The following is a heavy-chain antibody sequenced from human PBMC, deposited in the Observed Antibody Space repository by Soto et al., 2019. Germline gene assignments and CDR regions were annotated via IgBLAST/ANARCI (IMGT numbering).Heavy chain of an antibody. V-gene: IGHV1-18*04. CDR3: ARDREQLGSYYYGMDV. Sequence: AAVKVSCKASGYTFTSYYMHWVRQAPGQGLEWMGMISANHGNTNYAQKLQGRVTMTTDTSTSTAYMELRSLRSDDTAVYYCARDREQLGSYYYGMDVWGQGTTVTVSS. D-gene: IGHD6-6*01. CDR1: GYTFTSYY. CDR2: ISANHGNT. J-gene: IGHJ6*02.